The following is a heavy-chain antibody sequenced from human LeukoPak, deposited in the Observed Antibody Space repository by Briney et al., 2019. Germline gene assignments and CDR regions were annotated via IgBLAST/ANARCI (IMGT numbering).Heavy chain of an antibody. D-gene: IGHD3-10*01. Sequence: GESLRISCKSSGYSFTSYWISWVRQMPGKGLEWMGRIDPSDSYTNYSPSFQGHVTISADKSISTAYLQWSSLKASDTAMYYCARLHYSGSYLDWFDPWGQGTLVTVSS. CDR2: IDPSDSYT. V-gene: IGHV5-10-1*01. J-gene: IGHJ5*02. CDR3: ARLHYSGSYLDWFDP. CDR1: GYSFTSYW.